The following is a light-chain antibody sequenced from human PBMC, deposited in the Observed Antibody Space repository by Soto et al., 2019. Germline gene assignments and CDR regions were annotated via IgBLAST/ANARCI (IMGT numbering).Light chain of an antibody. CDR1: QSVSSN. V-gene: IGKV3-15*01. CDR2: GAS. CDR3: QQYNNWPQT. J-gene: IGKJ1*01. Sequence: EIVMTQSPATLSVSPVERATLSCRASQSVSSNLAWYQQKPGQAPRLLIYGASTRATGIPARFSGSGSGTEFTLTISSLQSEDFAVYYCQQYNNWPQTFGQGTKGDI.